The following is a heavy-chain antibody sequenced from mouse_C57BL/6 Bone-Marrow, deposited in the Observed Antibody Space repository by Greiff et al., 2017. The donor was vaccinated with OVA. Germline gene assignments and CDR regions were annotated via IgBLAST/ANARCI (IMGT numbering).Heavy chain of an antibody. CDR1: GYTFTSYW. CDR2: INPSSGYT. V-gene: IGHV1-7*01. Sequence: QVQLKQSGAELAKPGASVKLSCKASGYTFTSYWMHWVKQRPGQGLEWIGYINPSSGYTKYNQKFKDKATLTADKSSSTAYMQLSSLTSEDSAVYYCARDYGSSYVIDYAMDYWGQGTSVTVSS. J-gene: IGHJ4*01. D-gene: IGHD1-1*01. CDR3: ARDYGSSYVIDYAMDY.